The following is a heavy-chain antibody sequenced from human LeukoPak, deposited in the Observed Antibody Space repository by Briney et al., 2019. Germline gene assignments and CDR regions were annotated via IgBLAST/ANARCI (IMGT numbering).Heavy chain of an antibody. V-gene: IGHV4-59*08. J-gene: IGHJ4*02. D-gene: IGHD2-2*02. CDR1: VGSISSYY. CDR3: ARLGYWSSTSCYNTYFDY. Sequence: SETLSLTCTVSVGSISSYYWSWIRQPPGKGLEWIGYIYYSGSTNYNPSLKSRVTISVDTSKNQFSLKLSSVTAADTAVYYCARLGYWSSTSCYNTYFDYWGQGTLVTVSS. CDR2: IYYSGST.